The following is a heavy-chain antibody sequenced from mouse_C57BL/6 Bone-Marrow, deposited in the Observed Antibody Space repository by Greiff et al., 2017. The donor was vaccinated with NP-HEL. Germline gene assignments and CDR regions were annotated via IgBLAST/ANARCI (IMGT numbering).Heavy chain of an antibody. CDR1: GYTFTSYW. D-gene: IGHD2-3*01. J-gene: IGHJ3*01. V-gene: IGHV1-55*01. Sequence: QVQLKQPGAELVKPGASVKMSCKASGYTFTSYWITWVKQRPGQGLEWIGDIYPGSGSTNYNEKFKSKATLTVDTSSSTAYMQLSSLTSEDSAVYYCARWWLLTFSCFAYWGQGTLVTVSA. CDR3: ARWWLLTFSCFAY. CDR2: IYPGSGST.